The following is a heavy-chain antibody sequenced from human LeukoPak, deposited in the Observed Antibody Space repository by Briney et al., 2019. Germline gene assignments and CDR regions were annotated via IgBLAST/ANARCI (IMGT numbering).Heavy chain of an antibody. CDR1: GFTFSSYE. CDR3: AELGITMSWGG. D-gene: IGHD3-22*01. J-gene: IGHJ6*04. V-gene: IGHV3-48*03. CDR2: ISSSGSTI. Sequence: GGSLRLSCAASGFTFSSYEMNWVRQAPGKGLEWVSYISSSGSTIYYADSVKGRFTISRDKAKNSLYLQMNSLRAEDTAVYFCAELGITMSWGGWGKGATVTISS.